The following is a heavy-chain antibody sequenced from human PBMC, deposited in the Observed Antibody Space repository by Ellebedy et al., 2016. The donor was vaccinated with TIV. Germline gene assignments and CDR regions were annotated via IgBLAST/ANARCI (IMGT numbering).Heavy chain of an antibody. CDR3: ARAHKPMVTHKYAMDV. D-gene: IGHD4/OR15-4a*01. Sequence: GESLKISCAASGFTFSSYSMNWVRQAPGKGLEWVSCSSSSTSYIYYADSVKGRFTISRDTAKNSMYLQMNSLRAEDTAVYYCARAHKPMVTHKYAMDVWGQGTTVTVSS. V-gene: IGHV3-21*01. CDR1: GFTFSSYS. J-gene: IGHJ6*02. CDR2: SSSSTSYI.